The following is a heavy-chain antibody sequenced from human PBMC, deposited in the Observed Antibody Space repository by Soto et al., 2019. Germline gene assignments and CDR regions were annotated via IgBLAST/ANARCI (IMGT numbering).Heavy chain of an antibody. J-gene: IGHJ6*02. Sequence: GGSLRLSCAASGFTFSSYSMNWVRQAPGKGLEWVSSISSSSSYIYYADSVKGRFTISRDNAKNSLYLQMNSLRAEDTAVYYCARDRAVAGHEYYYYGMDVWGQGTTVTVSS. V-gene: IGHV3-21*01. CDR3: ARDRAVAGHEYYYYGMDV. D-gene: IGHD6-19*01. CDR2: ISSSSSYI. CDR1: GFTFSSYS.